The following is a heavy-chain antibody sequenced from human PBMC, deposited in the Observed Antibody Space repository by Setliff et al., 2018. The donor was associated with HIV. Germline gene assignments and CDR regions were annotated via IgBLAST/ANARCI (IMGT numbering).Heavy chain of an antibody. J-gene: IGHJ4*02. Sequence: SVKVSCKSSGGIFSTSSINWVRQAPGQGLEWMGGFNPIFTTPDYAQKFQDRVTMTADESTSTAYMELRGLTSEDTAVYFCAREERYYDGKGALDYWGQGMLVTVSS. D-gene: IGHD3-22*01. CDR3: AREERYYDGKGALDY. V-gene: IGHV1-69*13. CDR2: FNPIFTTP. CDR1: GGIFSTSS.